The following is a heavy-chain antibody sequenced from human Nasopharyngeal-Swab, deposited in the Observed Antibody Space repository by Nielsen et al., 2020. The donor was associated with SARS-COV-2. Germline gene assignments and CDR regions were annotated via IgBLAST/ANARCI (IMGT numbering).Heavy chain of an antibody. CDR3: ARDRYSSSPRYYYGMDV. V-gene: IGHV3-9*01. CDR1: GFTFDDYA. D-gene: IGHD6-13*01. J-gene: IGHJ6*02. CDR2: ISWNSGSI. Sequence: SLKISCAASGFTFDDYAMHWVRQAPGKGLEWVSGISWNSGSIGYADSVKGRFTISRDNAKNSLYLQMNSLRAEDTAVYYCARDRYSSSPRYYYGMDVWGQGTTVTVSS.